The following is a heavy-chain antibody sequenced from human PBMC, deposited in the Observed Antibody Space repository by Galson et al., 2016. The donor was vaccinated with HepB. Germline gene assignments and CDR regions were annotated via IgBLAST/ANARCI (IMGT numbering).Heavy chain of an antibody. CDR3: ATGIVVAGKYYYHYMDV. D-gene: IGHD6-19*01. Sequence: SETLSLTCIVPGGSISSDYYWGWIRQPPGRGLEWIGSIYSSEDTYYNPSLKSRVTISVDTPRNQFSLRLDSVTAAATGLYYCATGIVVAGKYYYHYMDVWGKGTTVTVSS. CDR2: IYSSEDT. J-gene: IGHJ6*03. CDR1: GGSISSDYY. V-gene: IGHV4-39*01.